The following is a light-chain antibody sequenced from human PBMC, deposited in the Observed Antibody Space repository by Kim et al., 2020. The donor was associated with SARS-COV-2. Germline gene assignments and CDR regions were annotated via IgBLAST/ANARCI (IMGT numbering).Light chain of an antibody. CDR3: QQYASSPTT. Sequence: SPRERATLSCRASQTVSSSYLAWYQQKPGQAPRLLINDASRRATGIPDRFSGSGSGTDFTLTISRLEPEDFAVYYCQQYASSPTTFGGGTKVDIK. CDR1: QTVSSSY. CDR2: DAS. J-gene: IGKJ4*01. V-gene: IGKV3-20*01.